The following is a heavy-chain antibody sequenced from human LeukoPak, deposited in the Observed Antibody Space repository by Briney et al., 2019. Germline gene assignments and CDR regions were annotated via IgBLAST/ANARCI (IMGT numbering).Heavy chain of an antibody. CDR1: GFTFSGYE. V-gene: IGHV3-48*03. J-gene: IGHJ4*02. D-gene: IGHD1-1*01. CDR2: ISTSGVTI. CDR3: ARDGVPGQTVFDY. Sequence: PGGSLRLSCAASGFTFSGYEMNWVRHVPGKGLEWVSHISTSGVTIHYSDFVKGRFTSSRDNAKKSLYLQMNSLRVEDTAVYYCARDGVPGQTVFDYWGQGALVTVPS.